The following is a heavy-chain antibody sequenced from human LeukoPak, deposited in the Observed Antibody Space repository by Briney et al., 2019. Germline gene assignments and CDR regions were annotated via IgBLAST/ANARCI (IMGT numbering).Heavy chain of an antibody. CDR2: ISSSGSTI. CDR1: GFTFSSYE. Sequence: GGSLRLFCAASGFTFSSYEMNWVCQAPGKGLEWVSYISSSGSTIYYADSVKGRFTISRDNAKKSLDLQMNSLRVEDTAIYYCARDKVSGPTLLDYWGQGILVTVSS. J-gene: IGHJ4*02. CDR3: ARDKVSGPTLLDY. V-gene: IGHV3-48*03. D-gene: IGHD5/OR15-5a*01.